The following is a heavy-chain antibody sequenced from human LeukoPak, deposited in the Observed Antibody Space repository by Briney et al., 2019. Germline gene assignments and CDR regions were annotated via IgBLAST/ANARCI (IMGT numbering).Heavy chain of an antibody. J-gene: IGHJ3*02. CDR2: ISGGST. Sequence: GGSLRLSCAASGFTVSSNEMSWVRQAPGKGLEWVSSISGGSTYYADSRKGRFTISRDNSKNSLYLQMNSLGAEDTAVYYCARVDLTPYYYDSSGYYSGDAFDIWGQGTMVTVSS. CDR1: GFTVSSNE. D-gene: IGHD3-22*01. V-gene: IGHV3-38-3*01. CDR3: ARVDLTPYYYDSSGYYSGDAFDI.